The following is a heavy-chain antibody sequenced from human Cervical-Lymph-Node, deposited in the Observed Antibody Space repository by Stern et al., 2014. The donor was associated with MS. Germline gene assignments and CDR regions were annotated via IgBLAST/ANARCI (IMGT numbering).Heavy chain of an antibody. V-gene: IGHV4-34*01. D-gene: IGHD2/OR15-2a*01. CDR3: ASADFSKDAFDI. CDR1: GGSFSDYY. Sequence: QVQLQQWGAGLLKPSETLSLTCAVYGGSFSDYYWSWIRQPPGKGLEWIGEINHDGNINYNMSLRSRFPILADTSKNQFSLNLNSVTAADTAVYYCASADFSKDAFDIWGQGTMVTVSS. CDR2: INHDGNI. J-gene: IGHJ3*02.